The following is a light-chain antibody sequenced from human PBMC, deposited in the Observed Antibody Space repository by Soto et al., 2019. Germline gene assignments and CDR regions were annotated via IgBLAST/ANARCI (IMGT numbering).Light chain of an antibody. J-gene: IGLJ1*01. V-gene: IGLV1-51*01. Sequence: QSVLTQPPSVSAAPGQKVTISCSGSSSNIGDNYVSWYQQFPGTAPKLLIYDNNKRPSGIPDRFSGSKSATSATLGITGIQTGDGADYYCGAWDSGLSLYVFGTGTKVNVL. CDR1: SSNIGDNY. CDR3: GAWDSGLSLYV. CDR2: DNN.